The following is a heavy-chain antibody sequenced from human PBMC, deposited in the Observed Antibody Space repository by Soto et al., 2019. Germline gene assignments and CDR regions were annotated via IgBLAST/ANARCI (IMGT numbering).Heavy chain of an antibody. CDR1: GFTFSSYG. Sequence: EVQLLESGGDLVQPGGSLTLSCAAAGFTFSSYGMNWVRQAPGGGLEWVSAVSGSGGSEYYADSVRGRFTISRDNSKNTLYLQMNSLRAEDTAVYYCARDRYGDPLWGQDDFDYWGQGTLVTVSS. D-gene: IGHD4-17*01. CDR3: ARDRYGDPLWGQDDFDY. CDR2: VSGSGGSE. V-gene: IGHV3-23*01. J-gene: IGHJ4*02.